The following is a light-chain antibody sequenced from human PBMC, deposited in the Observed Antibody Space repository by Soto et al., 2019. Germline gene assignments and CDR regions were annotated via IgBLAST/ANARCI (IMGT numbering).Light chain of an antibody. Sequence: QAVVTQPPSASGSPGQSVTISCTGTSSDVGGYKYVSWYQQHPGKAPKLMIYEVSERPSGVPDRFSASKSGNTASLTVSGLQAEDEAVYYCSSYAGTNTLLFGGGTKLTV. CDR3: SSYAGTNTLL. CDR1: SSDVGGYKY. J-gene: IGLJ2*01. V-gene: IGLV2-8*01. CDR2: EVS.